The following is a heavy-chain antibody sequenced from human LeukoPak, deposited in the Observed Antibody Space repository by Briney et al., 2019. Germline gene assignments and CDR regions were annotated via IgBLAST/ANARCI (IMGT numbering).Heavy chain of an antibody. CDR1: GFTFSSYG. Sequence: PGRSLGLSCAASGFTFSSYGMHGVRQAPGKGLEWVAVIWYDGSNKYYADSVKGRFTISRDNSKNALYLQINSLRAEDTAVYYCAREGDSSGYLVDYWGQGTLVTVSS. D-gene: IGHD3-22*01. V-gene: IGHV3-33*01. J-gene: IGHJ4*02. CDR2: IWYDGSNK. CDR3: AREGDSSGYLVDY.